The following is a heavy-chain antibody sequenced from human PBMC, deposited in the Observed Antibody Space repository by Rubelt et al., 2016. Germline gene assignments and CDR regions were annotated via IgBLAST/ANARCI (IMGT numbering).Heavy chain of an antibody. J-gene: IGHJ4*02. CDR1: GFTFSSYA. Sequence: VQLVESGGGVDQPGRSLRLSCAASGFTFSSYAMHWVRQAPGKGLEWVAVISYDGSNKYYADSVKGRFTISRDNSKNTLYLQMNSLRAEDTAVYYCARADSIAVAGTFDYWGQGTLVTVSS. V-gene: IGHV3-30*04. CDR2: ISYDGSNK. CDR3: ARADSIAVAGTFDY. D-gene: IGHD6-19*01.